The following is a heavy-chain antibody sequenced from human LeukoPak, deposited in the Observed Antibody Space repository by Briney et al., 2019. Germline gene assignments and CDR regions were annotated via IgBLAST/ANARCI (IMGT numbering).Heavy chain of an antibody. D-gene: IGHD3-16*01. CDR3: ARGDTRLGGAFDV. CDR2: TSGDGGTT. J-gene: IGHJ3*01. CDR1: GFNLRSFA. Sequence: GGALRLSCAAPGFNLRSFAIHWVRQAPGKGLEYVSATSGDGGTTFCASSLQGRCTISRDNSNQMVYLQLGGLKIEDMGLYYCARGDTRLGGAFDVWGQGTMVTVSP. V-gene: IGHV3-64*01.